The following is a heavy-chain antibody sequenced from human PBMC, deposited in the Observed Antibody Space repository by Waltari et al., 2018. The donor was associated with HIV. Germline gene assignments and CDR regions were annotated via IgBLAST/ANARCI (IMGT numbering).Heavy chain of an antibody. J-gene: IGHJ4*02. CDR3: AKDPYYYDSSGYADYFDY. CDR2: ISYDGSNK. CDR1: GFTFSSSG. V-gene: IGHV3-30*18. Sequence: QVQLVESGGGVVQPGRSLRLSCAASGFTFSSSGMPLVRQAPGKGLGWVAVISYDGSNKYYADSVKGRFTISRDNSKNTLYLQMNSLRAEDTAVYYCAKDPYYYDSSGYADYFDYWGQGTLVTVSS. D-gene: IGHD3-22*01.